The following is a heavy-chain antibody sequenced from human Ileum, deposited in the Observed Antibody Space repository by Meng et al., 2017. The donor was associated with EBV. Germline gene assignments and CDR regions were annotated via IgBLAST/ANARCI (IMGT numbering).Heavy chain of an antibody. CDR3: ARDWEGSWAVFDY. D-gene: IGHD6-13*01. CDR1: GYTFTGYY. CDR2: INPNSGGT. V-gene: IGHV1-2*04. J-gene: IGHJ4*02. Sequence: QVQLVQSGAEVKKPGASVKVSCKASGYTFTGYYMHWVRQASGQGLEWMGWINPNSGGTNYAQKFQGWVTMTRDTSISTAYMELSRLRSDDTAVYYCARDWEGSWAVFDYWGQGTLVTVSS.